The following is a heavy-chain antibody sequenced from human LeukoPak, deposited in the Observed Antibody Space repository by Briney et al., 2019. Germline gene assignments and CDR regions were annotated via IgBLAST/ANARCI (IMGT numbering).Heavy chain of an antibody. CDR3: ARALVVGAHASYEY. V-gene: IGHV3-9*01. J-gene: IGHJ4*02. D-gene: IGHD1-26*01. Sequence: GGSLRLSCAASGFTFDDYAMHWVRQAPGKGLEWVSGISWNSGSIGYADSVKGRFTISRDNAKNSLYLQMNSLRAEDTAVYYCARALVVGAHASYEYWGQGTLVTVSS. CDR1: GFTFDDYA. CDR2: ISWNSGSI.